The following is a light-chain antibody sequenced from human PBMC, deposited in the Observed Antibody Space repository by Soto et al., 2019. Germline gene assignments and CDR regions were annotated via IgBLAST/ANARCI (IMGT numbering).Light chain of an antibody. CDR2: QVS. Sequence: QSVLTQPASVSGSPGQSITISCTGTSSDVGNYNYVSWYQQHPGKAPQLMIFQVSNRASGVSNRFSGSKSGDTASLTISGLQAEDEADYYCCSYADSYVFGTGTKVTVL. J-gene: IGLJ1*01. V-gene: IGLV2-14*01. CDR3: CSYADSYV. CDR1: SSDVGNYNY.